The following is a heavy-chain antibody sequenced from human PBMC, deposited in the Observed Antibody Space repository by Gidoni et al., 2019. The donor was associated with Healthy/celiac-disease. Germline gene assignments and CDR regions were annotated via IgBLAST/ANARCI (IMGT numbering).Heavy chain of an antibody. Sequence: QVQLQQWGSGLLKPSETLSLTCAVYGGSFSGYYWSWIRQPPGKGLEWVGELNHSGSTNSNPSLKSRVTISVDTSKNQFSLKLSSVTAADTAVYYCASGTSGGRRPFDYWGQGTLVTVSS. D-gene: IGHD2-15*01. CDR1: GGSFSGYY. J-gene: IGHJ4*02. CDR3: ASGTSGGRRPFDY. CDR2: LNHSGST. V-gene: IGHV4-34*01.